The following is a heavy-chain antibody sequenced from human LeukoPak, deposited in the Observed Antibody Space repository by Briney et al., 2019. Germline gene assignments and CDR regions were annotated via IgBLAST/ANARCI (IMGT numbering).Heavy chain of an antibody. V-gene: IGHV4-59*12. Sequence: SETLSLTCTVSGGSISSYYWSWIRQPPGKGLEWIGYIYYSGSTNYNPSLKSRVTISVDTSKNQFSLKLSSVTAADTAVYYCARVNPLVGATIGDAFDIWGQGTMVTVSS. D-gene: IGHD1-26*01. CDR2: IYYSGST. J-gene: IGHJ3*02. CDR1: GGSISSYY. CDR3: ARVNPLVGATIGDAFDI.